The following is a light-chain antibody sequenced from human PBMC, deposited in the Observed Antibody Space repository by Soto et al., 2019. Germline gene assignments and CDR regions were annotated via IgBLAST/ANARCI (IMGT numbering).Light chain of an antibody. V-gene: IGKV2-28*01. CDR3: VQTLQAPLT. J-gene: IGKJ4*01. CDR2: FGS. Sequence: DIVMTQSPLTLPVPPGEPASISCRSSQSLLHSNGYNCLDWYLQKPGQSPQLLIYFGSNRASGVPDRFSGSGSGTDFTLKISRVEAEDVGLCYCVQTLQAPLTFGGGTKVEIK. CDR1: QSLLHSNGYNC.